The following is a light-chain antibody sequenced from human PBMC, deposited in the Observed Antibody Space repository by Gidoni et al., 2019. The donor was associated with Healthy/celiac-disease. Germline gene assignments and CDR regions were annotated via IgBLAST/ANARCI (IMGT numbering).Light chain of an antibody. Sequence: DIQMTQSPSSLSASVGDRVTITCQASQDISNYLNWYQQKPGKAPKLLIYDASNLETGGPSRFSGSGSGTDFTFTISSLQPEDIATYYCQQYDNLLTFGQGTKVEIK. J-gene: IGKJ1*01. CDR3: QQYDNLLT. CDR1: QDISNY. V-gene: IGKV1-33*01. CDR2: DAS.